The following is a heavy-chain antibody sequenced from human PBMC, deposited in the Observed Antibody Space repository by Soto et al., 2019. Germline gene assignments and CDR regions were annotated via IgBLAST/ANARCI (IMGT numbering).Heavy chain of an antibody. Sequence: SETLSLTCAVSGDSISNGYYWAWIRQPPGKGLEWVASIYHTGTTYYNPSLTSRVTISVDTSKNQFSLRLSSVTAADSAVYYCARTDCVGSYPYFGQVTPVPRSS. V-gene: IGHV4-38-2*01. J-gene: IGHJ4*02. CDR2: IYHTGTT. D-gene: IGHD2-21*01. CDR3: ARTDCVGSYPY. CDR1: GDSISNGYY.